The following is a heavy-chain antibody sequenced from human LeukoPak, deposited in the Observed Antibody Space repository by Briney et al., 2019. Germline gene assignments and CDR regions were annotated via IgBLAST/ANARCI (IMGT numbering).Heavy chain of an antibody. CDR2: IIPIFGTA. CDR1: GGTFSSYA. CDR3: ARITTGYSSSYYFDY. Sequence: SVKVSCKASGGTFSSYAISWVRQAPGQGLEWMGGIIPIFGTANYAQKFQGRVTITADESTSTAYMELSSLRSEDTAVYYCARITTGYSSSYYFDYWGQGTLVTVSS. J-gene: IGHJ4*02. D-gene: IGHD6-6*01. V-gene: IGHV1-69*13.